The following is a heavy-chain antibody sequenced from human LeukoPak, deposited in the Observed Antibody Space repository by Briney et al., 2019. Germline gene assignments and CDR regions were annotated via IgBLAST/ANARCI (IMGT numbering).Heavy chain of an antibody. Sequence: GGSLRLSCAASGLTFSDYWMTWVRQAPGQGLEWVAKINQDGSEQHFVDSVKGRFTISRDNAKNSLYLQMDSLRAEDTAVYYCAGGALDYWGPGTLVTVSS. CDR2: INQDGSEQ. CDR3: AGGALDY. CDR1: GLTFSDYW. V-gene: IGHV3-7*04. J-gene: IGHJ4*02.